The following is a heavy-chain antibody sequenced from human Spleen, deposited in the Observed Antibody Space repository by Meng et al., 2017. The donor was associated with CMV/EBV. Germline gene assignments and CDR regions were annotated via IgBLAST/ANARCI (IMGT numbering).Heavy chain of an antibody. CDR3: ARDNNWGPDY. CDR1: GYTFRHYG. J-gene: IGHJ4*02. D-gene: IGHD7-27*01. V-gene: IGHV1-2*02. Sequence: ASVKVSCKASGYTFRHYGISWVRQAPGQGLEWMGWIHPHRGDTNYAQQFQGRVTLTRDTSINTGYMELTRLTSDDTAVYYCARDNNWGPDYWGQGTLVTVSS. CDR2: IHPHRGDT.